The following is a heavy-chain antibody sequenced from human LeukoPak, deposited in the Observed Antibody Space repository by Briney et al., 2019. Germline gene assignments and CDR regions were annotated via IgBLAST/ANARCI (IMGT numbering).Heavy chain of an antibody. D-gene: IGHD3-22*01. J-gene: IGHJ3*02. CDR1: GFTFSSYA. CDR2: ISSSGDFT. CDR3: AKDPEKYYYDSSGYDNDAFDI. V-gene: IGHV3-23*01. Sequence: SGGSLRLSCAASGFTFSSYAMSWVRQAPGKGLEWVSAISSSGDFTYYADSVKGRFTISRDNSKNTLYLQMNSLRAEDTAVYYCAKDPEKYYYDSSGYDNDAFDIWGQGTMVTVSS.